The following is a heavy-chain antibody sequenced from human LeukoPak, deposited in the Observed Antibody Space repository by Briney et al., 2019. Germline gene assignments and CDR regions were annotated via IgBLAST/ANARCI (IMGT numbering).Heavy chain of an antibody. CDR3: ARDRWFDP. Sequence: GGSLRLSCAASGFTFSDYSMHWVRQAPGKGLEWVSYISSGGSTKYYADSVKGRFTISRDNAKNSLYLQMNSLRAEDTAVYYCARDRWFDPWGQGTLVTVSS. J-gene: IGHJ5*02. CDR2: ISSGGSTK. CDR1: GFTFSDYS. V-gene: IGHV3-48*03.